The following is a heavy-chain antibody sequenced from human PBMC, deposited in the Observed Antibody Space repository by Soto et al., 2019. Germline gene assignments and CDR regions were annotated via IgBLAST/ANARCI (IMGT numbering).Heavy chain of an antibody. Sequence: SETLSLTCTVSGGSISSYYWSWIRQPPGKGLEWVGYIYYSGSTNYNPSLKSRVTISVDTSKNQFSLKLSSVTAADTAVYYCARLPRVAPYTYLDYWGQGTLVTVSS. CDR3: ARLPRVAPYTYLDY. V-gene: IGHV4-59*08. J-gene: IGHJ4*02. CDR1: GGSISSYY. CDR2: IYYSGST. D-gene: IGHD2-15*01.